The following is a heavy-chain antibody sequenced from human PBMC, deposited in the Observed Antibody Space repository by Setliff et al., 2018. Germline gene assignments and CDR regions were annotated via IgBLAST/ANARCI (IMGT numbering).Heavy chain of an antibody. CDR1: GFTFSGYG. V-gene: IGHV3-30*02. Sequence: PGGSLRLSCAASGFTFSGYGMHWVRQAPGKGLEWVAFIRFDGSTKYYADSVKGRFTISRDNSKDTLYLHMNSLRNEDTALYYCAKDASMLVRSGWFDPWGQGTLVTVS. D-gene: IGHD3-22*01. CDR3: AKDASMLVRSGWFDP. CDR2: IRFDGSTK. J-gene: IGHJ5*02.